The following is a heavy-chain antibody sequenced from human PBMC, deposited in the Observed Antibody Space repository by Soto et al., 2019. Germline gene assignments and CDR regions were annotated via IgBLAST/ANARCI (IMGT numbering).Heavy chain of an antibody. V-gene: IGHV3-74*01. CDR3: ARGYPYSSSPYYYHGMDV. D-gene: IGHD6-6*01. Sequence: PGGSLRLSCAASGFTFSSYWMHWVRQAPGKGLVWVSRINSDGSSTSYADSVKGRFTISRDNAKNTLYLQMNSLRAEDTAVYYCARGYPYSSSPYYYHGMDVWGQGTTVTVSS. CDR2: INSDGSST. CDR1: GFTFSSYW. J-gene: IGHJ6*02.